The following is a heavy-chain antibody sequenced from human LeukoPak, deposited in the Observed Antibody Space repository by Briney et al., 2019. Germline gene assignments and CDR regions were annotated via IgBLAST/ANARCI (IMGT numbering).Heavy chain of an antibody. CDR3: ATYSKHYYDSSGYPFDY. J-gene: IGHJ4*02. D-gene: IGHD3-22*01. Sequence: PGGSLRLSCAASGFTFSSYGMHWVRQAPGKGLEWVAVISYDGSNKYYADCVKGRFTISRDNSKNTLYLQMNSLRAEDTAVYYCATYSKHYYDSSGYPFDYWGQGTLVTVSS. CDR1: GFTFSSYG. V-gene: IGHV3-30*03. CDR2: ISYDGSNK.